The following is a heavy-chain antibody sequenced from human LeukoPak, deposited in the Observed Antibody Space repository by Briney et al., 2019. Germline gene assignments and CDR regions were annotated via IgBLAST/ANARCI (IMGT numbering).Heavy chain of an antibody. CDR3: AKPIYGSGSYGYFDY. D-gene: IGHD3-10*01. V-gene: IGHV3-48*03. CDR2: ITSSGNTM. CDR1: GFTFSSYE. J-gene: IGHJ4*02. Sequence: GGSLRLSCAASGFTFSSYEVNWVRQAPGKGLEWVSFITSSGNTMYYADSVKGRFTISRDNAKNSLYLQMNSLRAEDTAVYYCAKPIYGSGSYGYFDYWGQGTLVTVSS.